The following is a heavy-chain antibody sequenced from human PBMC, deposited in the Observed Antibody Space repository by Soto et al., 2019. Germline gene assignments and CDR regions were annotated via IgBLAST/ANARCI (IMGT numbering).Heavy chain of an antibody. J-gene: IGHJ5*02. CDR2: ISHDGVTK. Sequence: PGGSLRLSCAASGSSFPNYPMHWVRQTPDKGLEWLAVISHDGVTKNSADSVKGRFSISRDNSRNRLYLDMNSLRTEDTAMYYCVRGGYSSSWERLDPWGQGTLGTVSS. V-gene: IGHV3-30-3*01. CDR1: GSSFPNYP. D-gene: IGHD4-4*01. CDR3: VRGGYSSSWERLDP.